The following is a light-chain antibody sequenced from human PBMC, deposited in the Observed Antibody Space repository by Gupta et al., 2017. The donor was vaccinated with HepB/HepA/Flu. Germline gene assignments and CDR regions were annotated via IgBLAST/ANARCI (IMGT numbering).Light chain of an antibody. Sequence: ETVMTQSPATLSVSPGEGATLSCSASQSVSSNLAWYQQKPGQAPRLLIYGASTRATGIPARFSGSGSGTEFTLTITSLQSEDFAVYYCQQYNNWPLAFGPGTKVDIK. CDR3: QQYNNWPLA. CDR2: GAS. J-gene: IGKJ3*01. V-gene: IGKV3-15*01. CDR1: QSVSSN.